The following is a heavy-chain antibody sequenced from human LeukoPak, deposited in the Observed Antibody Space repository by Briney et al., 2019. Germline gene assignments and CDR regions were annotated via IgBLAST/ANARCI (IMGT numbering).Heavy chain of an antibody. Sequence: PGGSLGLSCAASGFTFSSYSMNWVRQAPGKGLEWVSSISSSSSYIYYADSVKRRFTISRDNAKNSLYLQMNSLRAEDTAVYYCARATPTLVIDYWGQGTLVTVSS. J-gene: IGHJ4*02. CDR3: ARATPTLVIDY. V-gene: IGHV3-21*01. CDR2: ISSSSSYI. CDR1: GFTFSSYS. D-gene: IGHD2-21*01.